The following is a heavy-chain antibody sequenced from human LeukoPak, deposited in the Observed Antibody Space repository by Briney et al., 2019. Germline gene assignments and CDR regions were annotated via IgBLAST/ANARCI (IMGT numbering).Heavy chain of an antibody. CDR1: GGSFSGYY. Sequence: SETLSLTCAVYGGSFSGYYWSWIRQPPGKGLEWIGEINHSGSTNYNPSLKSRVTISVDTSKNQFSLKLSSVTAADTAVYYCARGRRGCSGYRSPRYYFDYWGQGTLVTVSS. CDR3: ARGRRGCSGYRSPRYYFDY. CDR2: INHSGST. D-gene: IGHD5-12*01. V-gene: IGHV4-34*01. J-gene: IGHJ4*02.